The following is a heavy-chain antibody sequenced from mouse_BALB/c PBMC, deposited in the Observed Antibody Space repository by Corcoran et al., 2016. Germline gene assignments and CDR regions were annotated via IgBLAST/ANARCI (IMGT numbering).Heavy chain of an antibody. V-gene: IGHV9-3-1*01. CDR3: ARCSSNYGYFFDN. CDR2: INTYTGEP. CDR1: GYTFTNYG. J-gene: IGHJ2*01. D-gene: IGHD2-5*01. Sequence: QIQLVQSGPELKKPGETVKISCKASGYTFTNYGMNWVKQAPGKGLKWMGWINTYTGEPTYADDFKGRFAFSLETSASTAYLQINNLKNEDTATYFCARCSSNYGYFFDNWGQGTTLTVSS.